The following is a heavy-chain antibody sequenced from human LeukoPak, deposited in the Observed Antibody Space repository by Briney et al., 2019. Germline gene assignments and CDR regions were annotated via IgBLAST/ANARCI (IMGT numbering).Heavy chain of an antibody. V-gene: IGHV3-30*18. CDR2: ISYDGSNK. J-gene: IGHJ4*02. Sequence: GGSLRLSCAASGFTLSAYAMNWVRQAPGKGLEWVAVISYDGSNKYYADSVKGRFTISRDNSKNTLYLQMNSLRAEDTAVYYCAKARINRKGYSYGSAFDYWGQGTLVTVSS. CDR3: AKARINRKGYSYGSAFDY. D-gene: IGHD5-18*01. CDR1: GFTLSAYA.